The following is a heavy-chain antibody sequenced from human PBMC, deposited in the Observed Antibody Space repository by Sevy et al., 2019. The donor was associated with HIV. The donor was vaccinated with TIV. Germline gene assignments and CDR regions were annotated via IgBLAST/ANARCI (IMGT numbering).Heavy chain of an antibody. V-gene: IGHV3-30*18. CDR3: TKDPRYCSSTSCSSSYYYYYYGMDV. Sequence: GGSLRLSCAASGFTFSNYGMHWVRQAPGKGLEWVALISYDGSTKYYADSVKGRFTISRDNSKNTLYLQMNSLRAEDMAVYYCTKDPRYCSSTSCSSSYYYYYYGMDVWGQGTTVTVSS. D-gene: IGHD2-2*01. CDR2: ISYDGSTK. J-gene: IGHJ6*02. CDR1: GFTFSNYG.